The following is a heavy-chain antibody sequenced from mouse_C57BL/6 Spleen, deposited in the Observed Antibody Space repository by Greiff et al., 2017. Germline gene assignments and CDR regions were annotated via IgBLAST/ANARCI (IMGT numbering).Heavy chain of an antibody. V-gene: IGHV1-18*01. D-gene: IGHD1-1*01. CDR1: GYTFTDYN. CDR3: ARPYYGSSYGFDY. J-gene: IGHJ2*01. CDR2: INPNNGGT. Sequence: VQLQQSGPELVKPGASVKIPCKASGYTFTDYNMDWVKQSHGKSLEWIGDINPNNGGTIYNQKFKGKATLTVDKSSSTAYMELRSLTSEDTAVYYCARPYYGSSYGFDYWGQGTTLTVSS.